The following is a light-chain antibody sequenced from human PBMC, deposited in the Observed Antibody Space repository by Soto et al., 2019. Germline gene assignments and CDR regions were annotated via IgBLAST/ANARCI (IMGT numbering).Light chain of an antibody. CDR2: DVS. V-gene: IGLV2-14*01. J-gene: IGLJ1*01. CDR3: TSYTSSNTLV. CDR1: SSDVGGYTY. Sequence: QSALTQPASVSGSPGQSITISCTGTSSDVGGYTYVSWYQQYPGRAPKLIIYDVSNRPSGVSNRFSGSKSGSTASLTISGLQAEDEADFYCTSYTSSNTLVFGTGTKLTVL.